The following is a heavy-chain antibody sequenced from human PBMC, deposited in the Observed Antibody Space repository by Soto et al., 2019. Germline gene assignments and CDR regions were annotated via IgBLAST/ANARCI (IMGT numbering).Heavy chain of an antibody. CDR3: ARAGPYDFWSGYPFEY. D-gene: IGHD3-3*01. CDR1: GGSISSGGHY. J-gene: IGHJ4*02. CDR2: IYYTGST. Sequence: QVQLQESGPGLVKPSQTVSLTCTVSGGSISSGGHYWSWIRQHPGKGLEWIGYIYYTGSTYYNPSLKSRVSISVDTSKNPCSLKLSSVTAADTAVYYCARAGPYDFWSGYPFEYWGQGTLVTVSS. V-gene: IGHV4-31*03.